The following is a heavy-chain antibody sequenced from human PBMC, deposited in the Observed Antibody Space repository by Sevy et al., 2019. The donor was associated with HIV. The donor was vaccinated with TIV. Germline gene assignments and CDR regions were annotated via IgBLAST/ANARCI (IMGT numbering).Heavy chain of an antibody. CDR2: IWYGGSNK. D-gene: IGHD6-13*01. CDR3: ARDMQQLALYYYGMDV. J-gene: IGHJ6*02. V-gene: IGHV3-33*01. Sequence: GGSLRLSCAASGFTFSSYGMHWVRQAPGKGLEWVAVIWYGGSNKYYADSVKGRFTISRDNSKNTLYLQMNSLRAEDTAVYYCARDMQQLALYYYGMDVWGQGTTVTVSS. CDR1: GFTFSSYG.